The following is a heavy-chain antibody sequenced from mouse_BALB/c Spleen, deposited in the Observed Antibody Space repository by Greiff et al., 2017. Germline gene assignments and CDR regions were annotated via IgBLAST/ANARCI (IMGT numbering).Heavy chain of an antibody. D-gene: IGHD1-1*01. CDR2: ISCYNGAT. Sequence: LVKTGASVKISCKASGYSFTGYYMHWVKQSHGKSLEWIGYISCYNGATSYNQKFKGQATFTVDTSASTTYMQFNSLTSEDSAVYDCEKRDGRSPAWFADWGQGTLVTVSA. CDR3: EKRDGRSPAWFAD. J-gene: IGHJ3*01. CDR1: GYSFTGYY. V-gene: IGHV1S34*01.